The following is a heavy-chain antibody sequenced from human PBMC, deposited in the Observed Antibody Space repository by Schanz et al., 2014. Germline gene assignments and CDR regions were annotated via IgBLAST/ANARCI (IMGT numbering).Heavy chain of an antibody. CDR2: IIPILGIA. Sequence: QVQLVQSGAEVKKPGASVTVSCKASGYTFTSYGISWVRQAPGQGLEWMGRIIPILGIANYAQNFQGRVTITADKSTSTASMELSSLRSEDTAVYYCARGPSQGYSYGHNIGAYYYGMDVWGQGTTVTVSS. D-gene: IGHD5-18*01. J-gene: IGHJ6*02. V-gene: IGHV1-69*04. CDR1: GYTFTSYG. CDR3: ARGPSQGYSYGHNIGAYYYGMDV.